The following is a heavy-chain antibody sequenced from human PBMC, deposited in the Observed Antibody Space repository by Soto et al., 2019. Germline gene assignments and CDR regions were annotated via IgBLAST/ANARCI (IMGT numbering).Heavy chain of an antibody. D-gene: IGHD6-19*01. V-gene: IGHV5-51*01. J-gene: IGHJ6*02. CDR2: IYPGDSDT. Sequence: GESLKISCKGSGYSFTSYWIGWVRQMPGKGLEWMGIIYPGDSDTRYSPSFQGQVTISADKSISTAHLQWSSLKASDTAMYYCARRVAVAGRPGGGMDVWGQGTTVTVSS. CDR3: ARRVAVAGRPGGGMDV. CDR1: GYSFTSYW.